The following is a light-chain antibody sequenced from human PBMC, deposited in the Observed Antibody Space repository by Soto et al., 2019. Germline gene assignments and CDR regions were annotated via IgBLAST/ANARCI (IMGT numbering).Light chain of an antibody. CDR3: QQYNDWWT. J-gene: IGKJ1*01. Sequence: EIVMTQSPATLSVSPGERATLSCRASQNVNSNLAWYQQKPGQAPRLLIYGASTRATGIPARFSGSGSRTEFTLTISSLQSEDFAVYYCQQYNDWWTFGQGTKVEIK. V-gene: IGKV3-15*01. CDR1: QNVNSN. CDR2: GAS.